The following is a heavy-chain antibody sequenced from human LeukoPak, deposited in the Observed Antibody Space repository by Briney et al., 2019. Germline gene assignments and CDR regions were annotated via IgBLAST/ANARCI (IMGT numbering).Heavy chain of an antibody. D-gene: IGHD5-12*01. V-gene: IGHV4-34*01. CDR3: ARGYRRLNTFSGYASFDY. Sequence: SETLSLTCAVYGESFSGYYWSWIRQPPGKGLEWIGEIRHSGSTNYNPSLKSRVTISVDTSKNQFSLRLSSVTAADTAVYYCARGYRRLNTFSGYASFDYWGQGALVTVSS. J-gene: IGHJ4*02. CDR2: IRHSGST. CDR1: GESFSGYY.